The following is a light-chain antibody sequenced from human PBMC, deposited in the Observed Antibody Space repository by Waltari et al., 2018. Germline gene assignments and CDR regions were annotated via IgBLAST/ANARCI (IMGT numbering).Light chain of an antibody. J-gene: IGLJ3*02. CDR3: SSQTLDGLIL. Sequence: QSALTQPASVSGSPGQSITISCSGIGSAAAASESVSWHQHHPDKAPQLIIFDVTNRPSGVSDRFSASKSANTASLTISRLQPEDEADYFCSSQTLDGLILFGGGTRLTVL. V-gene: IGLV2-14*03. CDR2: DVT. CDR1: GSAAAASES.